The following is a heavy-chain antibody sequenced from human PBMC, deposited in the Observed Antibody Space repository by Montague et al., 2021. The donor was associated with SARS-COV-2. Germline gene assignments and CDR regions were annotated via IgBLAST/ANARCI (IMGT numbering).Heavy chain of an antibody. CDR3: ARIPNSYEIVRPLDQ. Sequence: SLRLSCAVSGFTFSSYEMNWVRQAPGKGLEWVSYISSSGSIIYYADSVRGRFTISRDNAKNSLYLQMNSLRAEDTAVYYCARIPNSYEIVRPLDQWGQGTLVTVSS. D-gene: IGHD3-10*01. J-gene: IGHJ4*02. CDR2: ISSSGSII. CDR1: GFTFSSYE. V-gene: IGHV3-48*03.